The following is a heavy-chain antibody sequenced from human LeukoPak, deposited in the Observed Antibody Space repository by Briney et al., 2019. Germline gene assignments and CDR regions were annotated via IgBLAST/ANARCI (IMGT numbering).Heavy chain of an antibody. D-gene: IGHD2-15*01. CDR2: IWYDGSNK. V-gene: IGHV3-33*01. CDR3: ARDLCSGGSCYDV. Sequence: GGSLRLSCAASGSTFSSYGMHWVRQAPGKGLEWVAVIWYDGSNKYYADSVKGRFTISRDNSKNTLYLQMNSLRAEDTAVYYCARDLCSGGSCYDVWGQGTLVTVSS. J-gene: IGHJ4*02. CDR1: GSTFSSYG.